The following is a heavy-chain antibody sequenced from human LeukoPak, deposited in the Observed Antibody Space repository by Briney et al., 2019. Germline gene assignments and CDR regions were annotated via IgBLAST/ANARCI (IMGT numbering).Heavy chain of an antibody. V-gene: IGHV3-23*01. J-gene: IGHJ4*02. CDR3: ARDKIVGATYFDY. D-gene: IGHD1-26*01. CDR2: ISGSGGST. CDR1: GFTFSSDA. Sequence: PGGSLRLSCAASGFTFSSDAMSWVRQAPGKGLEWVSAISGSGGSTYYADSVKGRFTISRDNAKNSLYLQMNSLRAEDTAVYYCARDKIVGATYFDYWGQGTLVTVSS.